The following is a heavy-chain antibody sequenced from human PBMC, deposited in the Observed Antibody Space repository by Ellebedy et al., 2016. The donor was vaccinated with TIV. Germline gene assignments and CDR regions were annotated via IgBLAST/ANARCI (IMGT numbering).Heavy chain of an antibody. J-gene: IGHJ5*02. CDR3: ARGDSSNWYDR. CDR1: GFTFSSYA. Sequence: GESLKISCAASGFTFSSYAMSWVRQAPGKGLEWVSLINSTGGNTYYTESVKGRFTISRDNSKNTVYLQMSSLRAEDAAVYYCARGDSSNWYDRWGQGTLVTVSS. V-gene: IGHV3-23*01. CDR2: INSTGGNT. D-gene: IGHD6-13*01.